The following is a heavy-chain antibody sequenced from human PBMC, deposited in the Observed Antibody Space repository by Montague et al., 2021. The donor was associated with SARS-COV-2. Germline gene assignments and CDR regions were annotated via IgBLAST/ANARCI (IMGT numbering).Heavy chain of an antibody. J-gene: IGHJ6*02. CDR1: GDSVSSNSAA. D-gene: IGHD6-13*01. CDR3: ASGRMVPYSSSWTTLYYYYGMDV. CDR2: TYYRSKWYN. V-gene: IGHV6-1*01. Sequence: CAISGDSVSSNSAAWSWIRQSPSRGLEWLGRTYYRSKWYNDYAVXVKXRITINPDTSKNQFSLQLNSVTPEDTAVYYCASGRMVPYSSSWTTLYYYYGMDVWGQGTTVTVSS.